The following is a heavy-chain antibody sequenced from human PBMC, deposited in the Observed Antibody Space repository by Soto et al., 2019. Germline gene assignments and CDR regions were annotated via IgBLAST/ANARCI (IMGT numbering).Heavy chain of an antibody. CDR3: SRDWVITMVRGVIIPNSGMDV. Sequence: PSETLSLTCTVSGDSITSYNWNWLRQPPGKALEWIGYVYSSGSTNYNPSLKSRVTISVDTSNNQFSLKLSSVTAAYTAVYYCSRDWVITMVRGVIIPNSGMDVWGQETTFTVSS. D-gene: IGHD3-10*01. V-gene: IGHV4-59*01. J-gene: IGHJ6*02. CDR1: GDSITSYN. CDR2: VYSSGST.